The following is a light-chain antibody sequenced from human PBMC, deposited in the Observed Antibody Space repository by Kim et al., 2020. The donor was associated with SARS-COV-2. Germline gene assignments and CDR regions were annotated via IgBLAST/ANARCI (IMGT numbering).Light chain of an antibody. J-gene: IGKJ2*03. CDR2: RVS. CDR3: MQAIYWPYS. Sequence: RPSSMACRSSQSLVSSDGNTDLNWFQQRPGQSPRRLISRVSKRDSGVPDRFNGSGSGTDFTLKISRVEAEDVGVYYCMQAIYWPYSFGQGTKLEIK. V-gene: IGKV2-30*01. CDR1: QSLVSSDGNTD.